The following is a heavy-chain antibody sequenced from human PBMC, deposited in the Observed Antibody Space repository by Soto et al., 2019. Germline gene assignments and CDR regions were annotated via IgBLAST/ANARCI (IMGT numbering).Heavy chain of an antibody. J-gene: IGHJ6*02. D-gene: IGHD2-15*01. Sequence: GASVKVSCKSSGYPFTHYGITWIRQAPGQGLEWMGWISPFNGNTNYGQTLQGRVTLTTDTSTSTVYMELRSLRSDDTAVYYCAREEDFDRPYYYGIDVWGQVNTVPVSS. CDR3: AREEDFDRPYYYGIDV. CDR1: GYPFTHYG. V-gene: IGHV1-18*01. CDR2: ISPFNGNT.